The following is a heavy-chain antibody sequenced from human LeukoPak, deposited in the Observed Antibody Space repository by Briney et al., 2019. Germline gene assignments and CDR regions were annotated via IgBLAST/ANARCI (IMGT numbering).Heavy chain of an antibody. J-gene: IGHJ4*02. Sequence: GGSLRLSCAASGFTFSSYGMHWVRQAPGKGLEWVAVISYDGSNKYYADSVKGRFTISRDNSKNTLYLQMNSLRAEDTAVYYCAKGDYDYVWGSYRYPPHFDYWGQGTLVTVSS. V-gene: IGHV3-30*18. CDR2: ISYDGSNK. CDR3: AKGDYDYVWGSYRYPPHFDY. CDR1: GFTFSSYG. D-gene: IGHD3-16*02.